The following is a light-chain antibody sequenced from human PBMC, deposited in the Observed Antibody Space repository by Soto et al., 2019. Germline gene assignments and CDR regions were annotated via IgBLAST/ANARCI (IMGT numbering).Light chain of an antibody. V-gene: IGKV3-20*01. CDR2: GAS. CDR3: QQYVSWT. CDR1: QSISSNY. Sequence: EIVLTQSPGTLSVSPGERATLSYRASQSISSNYLAWYQQKPGQAPRILIYGASSRATGIPDRFSGSGSGTDFTITISRLEPEDSAIYYCQQYVSWTFGQGTKVEIK. J-gene: IGKJ1*01.